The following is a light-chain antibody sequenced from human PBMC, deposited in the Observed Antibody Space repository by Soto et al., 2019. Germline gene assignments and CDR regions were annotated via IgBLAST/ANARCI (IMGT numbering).Light chain of an antibody. CDR1: QSISIT. CDR2: GAS. CDR3: QQYSNWPRT. V-gene: IGKV3-15*01. J-gene: IGKJ4*01. Sequence: EIVMTQSPATLSVSPGERATLSCRASQSISITLAWYQQKPGQAPRLLIYGASTRATGIPARFSGSGSGTEFTLTLSGLQSEDFAVYYCQQYSNWPRTFGGGTKVDIK.